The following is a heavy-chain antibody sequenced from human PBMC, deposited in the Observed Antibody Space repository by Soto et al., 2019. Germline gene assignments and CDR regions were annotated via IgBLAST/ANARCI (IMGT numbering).Heavy chain of an antibody. V-gene: IGHV1-69*01. CDR2: TIPIFDTP. CDR3: ARDREDGSGTKYNWFDS. CDR1: GGTFGNLG. D-gene: IGHD3-10*01. Sequence: QMQLVQSGAEVKKPGSSVKISCKASGGTFGNLGISWLRQAPGQGLEWMGGTIPIFDTPHYAEKFRDRVTITADATTTAYLELTSLTSADTATSSCARDREDGSGTKYNWFDSWGQGTLVTVSS. J-gene: IGHJ5*01.